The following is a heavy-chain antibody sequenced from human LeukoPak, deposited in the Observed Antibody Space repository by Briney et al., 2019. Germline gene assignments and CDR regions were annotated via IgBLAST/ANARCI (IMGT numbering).Heavy chain of an antibody. CDR1: GFTFSSYS. CDR3: ARDRHYDSSGYYDYDPFDY. V-gene: IGHV3-21*01. D-gene: IGHD3-22*01. Sequence: PGGSLRLSCAASGFTFSSYSMNWVRQAPGKGLEWVSSISSSSSYIYYADSVKGRFTISRDNAKNSLYLQMNSLRAEDTAVYYCARDRHYDSSGYYDYDPFDYWGQGTLATVSS. CDR2: ISSSSSYI. J-gene: IGHJ4*02.